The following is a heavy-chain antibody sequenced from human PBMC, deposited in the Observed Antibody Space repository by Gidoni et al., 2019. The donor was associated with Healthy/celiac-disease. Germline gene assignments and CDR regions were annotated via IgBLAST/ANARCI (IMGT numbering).Heavy chain of an antibody. V-gene: IGHV1-58*01. Sequence: QMQLVQSGPEVKKPGTSVKVSCKASGFTFTSSAVQWVRQARGQRLEWIGWIVVGSGNTNYAQKFQERVTITRDMSTSTAYMELSSLRSEDTAVYYCAAGGYDYYYYYGMDVWGQGTTVTVSS. CDR3: AAGGYDYYYYYGMDV. CDR1: GFTFTSSA. CDR2: IVVGSGNT. D-gene: IGHD5-12*01. J-gene: IGHJ6*02.